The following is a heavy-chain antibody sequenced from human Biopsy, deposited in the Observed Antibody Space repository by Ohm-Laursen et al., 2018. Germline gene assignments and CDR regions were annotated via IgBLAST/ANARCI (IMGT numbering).Heavy chain of an antibody. D-gene: IGHD1-26*01. CDR3: ARLTRRGNIIFFDY. CDR2: KFYRGTT. CDR1: GDSVSNNF. V-gene: IGHV4-59*08. Sequence: TLSLTCTVSGDSVSNNFWTWIRQPPGKTLEWIAYKFYRGTTTYNPPLKGRVIVSVDPPKSQISLKLTSVTASDTAIYYCARLTRRGNIIFFDYWGQGTLVAVSS. J-gene: IGHJ4*02.